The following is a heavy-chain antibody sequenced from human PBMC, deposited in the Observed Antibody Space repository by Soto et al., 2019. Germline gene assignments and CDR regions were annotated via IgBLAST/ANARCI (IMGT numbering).Heavy chain of an antibody. J-gene: IGHJ4*02. Sequence: QVQLVQSGAEVKKPGASVKVSCKASVYTFTSYGISWVRQAPVQGLEWMGLISAYNGNTNYAQKLQGRVTMTTATSTSTADMELRSLRSDDTAVYSGARELGGWGDDWVQGTLVTVSS. CDR1: VYTFTSYG. CDR3: ARELGGWGDD. D-gene: IGHD3-16*01. V-gene: IGHV1-18*01. CDR2: ISAYNGNT.